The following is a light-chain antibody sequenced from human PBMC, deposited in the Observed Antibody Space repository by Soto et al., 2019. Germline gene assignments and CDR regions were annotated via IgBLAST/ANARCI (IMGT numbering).Light chain of an antibody. J-gene: IGLJ3*02. CDR2: GND. CDR1: SSNIGAGYD. CDR3: QSYDSSLNGRV. V-gene: IGLV1-40*01. Sequence: QSVLTQPPSVSGAPGQRVTISCTGSSSNIGAGYDVQWYQQFPGTAPKVLIYGNDNRPSGVPDRFSGSKSGTSASLAISGLQGDDEADYYCQSYDSSLNGRVFGGGTKVTVL.